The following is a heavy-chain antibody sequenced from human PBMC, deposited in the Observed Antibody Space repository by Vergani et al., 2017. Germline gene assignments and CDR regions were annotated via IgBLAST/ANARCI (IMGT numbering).Heavy chain of an antibody. CDR2: IYYSGST. V-gene: IGHV4-59*01. Sequence: QVQLQESGPGLVKPSETLSLTCTVSGGSISSYYWSWIRQPPGKGLEWVGYIYYSGSTNYNPSLKSRVTISVDTSKNQFSLKLSSVTAADTAVYYWARLTTWGNWFDPWGQGTLVTVSS. CDR3: ARLTTWGNWFDP. CDR1: GGSISSYY. J-gene: IGHJ5*02. D-gene: IGHD4/OR15-4a*01.